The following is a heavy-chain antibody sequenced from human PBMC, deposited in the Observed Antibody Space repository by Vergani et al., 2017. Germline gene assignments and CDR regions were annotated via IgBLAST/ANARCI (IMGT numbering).Heavy chain of an antibody. CDR3: GRDQGSGTNRHYYGLDV. D-gene: IGHD2-8*01. Sequence: EEHLVESGGGLVKPGGSLRLSCVASGFTFGSYSVNWVRQAPGRGLEWVSSISSSGNYVYYAASVRGRFSISRDNAKNLMSLQMNSLRADDTAVYYCGRDQGSGTNRHYYGLDVWGQGTTVTVSS. V-gene: IGHV3-21*06. CDR2: ISSSGNYV. CDR1: GFTFGSYS. J-gene: IGHJ6*02.